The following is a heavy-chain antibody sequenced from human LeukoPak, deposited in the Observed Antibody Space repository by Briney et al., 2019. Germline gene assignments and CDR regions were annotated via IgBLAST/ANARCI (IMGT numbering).Heavy chain of an antibody. D-gene: IGHD1-26*01. J-gene: IGHJ4*02. CDR1: GFTLRSYG. V-gene: IGHV3-33*01. CDR2: VWHDGSVL. CDR3: ARDGVGADHSDY. Sequence: GGSLRLSCAASGFTLRSYGMHWVRQAPGEGLEWVAVVWHDGSVLDYSESVKGRFTVSRDNRKNTLYLQMNSLRAEDTAVYYCARDGVGADHSDYWGQGTLVTVSS.